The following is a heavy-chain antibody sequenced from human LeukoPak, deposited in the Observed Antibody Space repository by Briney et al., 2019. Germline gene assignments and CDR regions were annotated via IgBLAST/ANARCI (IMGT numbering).Heavy chain of an antibody. CDR1: GFTFSSYS. V-gene: IGHV3-21*01. Sequence: GGSLRLSCAASGFTFSSYSMNWVRQAPGKGLEWVSSISSSSSYIYYADSVKGRFTISRDNAKNSLYLQMNSLRAEDTAVYYCARPRGSSGWYAFDIWGQGTMVTVSS. CDR3: ARPRGSSGWYAFDI. D-gene: IGHD6-19*01. J-gene: IGHJ3*02. CDR2: ISSSSSYI.